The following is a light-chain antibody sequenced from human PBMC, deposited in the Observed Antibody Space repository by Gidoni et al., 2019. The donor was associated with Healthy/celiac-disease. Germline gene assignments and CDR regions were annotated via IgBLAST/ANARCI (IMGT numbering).Light chain of an antibody. CDR2: DAS. V-gene: IGKV3-11*01. J-gene: IGKJ2*01. CDR1: QSVSSY. Sequence: IVLTQSPATLSLSPGERATLSCRASQSVSSYLAWYQQQPGQAPRLLIYDASNRATGIPARFSGSGSGTDFTLTISSLVPEDFAVYYCQQRSNWLLYTFGQGTKLEIK. CDR3: QQRSNWLLYT.